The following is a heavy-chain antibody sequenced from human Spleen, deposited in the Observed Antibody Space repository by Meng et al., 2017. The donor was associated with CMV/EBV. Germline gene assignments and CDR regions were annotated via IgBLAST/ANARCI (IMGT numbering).Heavy chain of an antibody. Sequence: GGSLRLSCAASGFTFSSYSMNWVRQAPGKGLEWVAVILYDGSDKYYADSVKGRFTISRDNSKNTLYLQMNSLRVEDTAVYYCARDRMPAAGSGDGMDVWGQGTTVTVSS. D-gene: IGHD6-13*01. CDR2: ILYDGSDK. CDR3: ARDRMPAAGSGDGMDV. CDR1: GFTFSSYS. J-gene: IGHJ6*02. V-gene: IGHV3-30*03.